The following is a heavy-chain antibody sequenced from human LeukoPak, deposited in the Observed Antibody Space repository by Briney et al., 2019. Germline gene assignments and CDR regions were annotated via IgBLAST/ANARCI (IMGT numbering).Heavy chain of an antibody. CDR3: ASPGVEVAGPGGWFDP. Sequence: PSETLSLTCTVSGGFINSSAYSWGWIRQPPGKGLEWLGSISYLGTTYYNPSLKSRVILSVDKSKNHFSLRLSSVTAADTALYFCASPGVEVAGPGGWFDPWGQGFLVTVSS. CDR1: GGFINSSAYS. CDR2: ISYLGTT. V-gene: IGHV4-39*02. J-gene: IGHJ5*02. D-gene: IGHD6-19*01.